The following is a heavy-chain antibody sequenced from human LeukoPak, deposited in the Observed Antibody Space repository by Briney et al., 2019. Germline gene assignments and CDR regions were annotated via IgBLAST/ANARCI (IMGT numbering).Heavy chain of an antibody. D-gene: IGHD2-21*02. CDR1: GFTFSSYW. J-gene: IGHJ4*02. Sequence: GGSLRLSCAASGFTFSSYWMSWVRQAPGKGLEWVANINQDGSEKYYVDSVKGRFTFSRDNAKNSLYLQMNSLRVGDTAVYYCARNRDWAFDYWGQGSLVTVSS. V-gene: IGHV3-7*02. CDR2: INQDGSEK. CDR3: ARNRDWAFDY.